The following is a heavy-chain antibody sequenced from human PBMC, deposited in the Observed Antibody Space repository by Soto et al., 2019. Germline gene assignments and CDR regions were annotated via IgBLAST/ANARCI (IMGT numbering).Heavy chain of an antibody. CDR1: GGSISSSNW. CDR3: ARGVSRIAARHPTGWLVRWFDP. CDR2: IYHSGST. V-gene: IGHV4-4*02. D-gene: IGHD6-6*01. J-gene: IGHJ5*02. Sequence: PSETLSLTCAVSGGSISSSNWWSWVRQPPGKGLEWIGEIYHSGSTNYNPSLKSRVTISVDKSKNQFSLKLSSVTAADTAVYYCARGVSRIAARHPTGWLVRWFDPWGQGTLVTVSS.